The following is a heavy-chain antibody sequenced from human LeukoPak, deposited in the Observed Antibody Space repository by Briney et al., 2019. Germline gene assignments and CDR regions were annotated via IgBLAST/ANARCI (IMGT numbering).Heavy chain of an antibody. CDR2: IYYSGST. D-gene: IGHD2-2*01. V-gene: IGHV4-31*03. J-gene: IGHJ3*02. CDR3: ARVGDIVVVPAATIEDAFDI. Sequence: SETLSLTCTVSGGSISSGGYYWSWIRQHPGKGLEWIGYIYYSGSTYYNPSLKSRVTISVDTSKNQFSLKLSSVTAADTAVYYCARVGDIVVVPAATIEDAFDIWGQGTMVTVSS. CDR1: GGSISSGGYY.